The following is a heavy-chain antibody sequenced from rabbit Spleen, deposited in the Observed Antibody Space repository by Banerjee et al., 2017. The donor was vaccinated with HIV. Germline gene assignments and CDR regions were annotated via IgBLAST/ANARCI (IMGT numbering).Heavy chain of an antibody. V-gene: IGHV1S7*01. D-gene: IGHD6-1*01. J-gene: IGHJ4*01. Sequence: QSLEVSGGGLVQPGGSLKLSCNASGFDFSTYSMSWVRQAPGTGLEWIGDIVPIFGVTYYANWVNGRFTISSHDAQNTLYLQLTSLTAADTATYFCVREAGYGGYGDDNLWGPGTLVTVS. CDR2: IVPIFGVT. CDR1: GFDFSTYS. CDR3: VREAGYGGYGDDNL.